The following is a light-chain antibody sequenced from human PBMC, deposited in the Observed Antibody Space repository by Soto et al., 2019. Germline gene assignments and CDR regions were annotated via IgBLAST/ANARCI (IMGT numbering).Light chain of an antibody. CDR3: SSYSTSFFYV. Sequence: QSALSPPSSVSVSPGQSITISCTGTSSDIGFYNYVSWYQQSPGKAPKLLIYGVTNRPSGISYRFSGSKSGSTASLTIYGLRDEDEADYYCSSYSTSFFYVCGTGTKVTVL. J-gene: IGLJ1*01. V-gene: IGLV2-14*01. CDR2: GVT. CDR1: SSDIGFYNY.